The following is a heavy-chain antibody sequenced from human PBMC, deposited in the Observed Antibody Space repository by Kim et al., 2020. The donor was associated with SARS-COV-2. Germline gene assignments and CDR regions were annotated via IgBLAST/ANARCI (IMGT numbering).Heavy chain of an antibody. D-gene: IGHD3-22*01. J-gene: IGHJ6*02. Sequence: GGSLRLSCAASGFTFSSYEMNWVRQAPGKGLEWVSYISSSGSTIYYADSVKGRFTISRDNAKNSLYLQMNSLRAEDTAVYYCAKAYYYDSSGSDYGMDVWGQGTTVTVSS. CDR1: GFTFSSYE. CDR3: AKAYYYDSSGSDYGMDV. CDR2: ISSSGSTI. V-gene: IGHV3-48*03.